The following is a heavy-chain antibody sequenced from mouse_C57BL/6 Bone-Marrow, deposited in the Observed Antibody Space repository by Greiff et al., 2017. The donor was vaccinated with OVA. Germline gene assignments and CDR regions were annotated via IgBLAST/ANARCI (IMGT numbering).Heavy chain of an antibody. CDR2: INPNNGGT. CDR1: GYTFTDYY. D-gene: IGHD1-1*01. J-gene: IGHJ2*01. Sequence: EVQLQQSGPELVKPGASVKISCKASGYTFTDYYMNWVKQSHGKSLEWIGDINPNNGGTSYNQKFKGKATLTVDKSSSTAYMELRSLTSEDSAVYYWARPYYYGSSDFDYWGQGTTLTVSS. CDR3: ARPYYYGSSDFDY. V-gene: IGHV1-26*01.